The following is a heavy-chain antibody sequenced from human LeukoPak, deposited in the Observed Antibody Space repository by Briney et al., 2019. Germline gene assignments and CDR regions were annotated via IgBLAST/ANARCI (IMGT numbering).Heavy chain of an antibody. D-gene: IGHD5-24*01. CDR3: ARDSQFIGPLY. V-gene: IGHV3-74*01. J-gene: IGHJ4*02. CDR2: IMSDGRST. CDR1: GFTFTTYG. Sequence: GGSLRLSCAASGFTFTTYGMHWVRQAPGKGLVWVSRIMSDGRSTYTDSVTGRFTISKDTAKNTLYLQMNSLRAEDTAVYYCARDSQFIGPLYWGQGTLVTVSS.